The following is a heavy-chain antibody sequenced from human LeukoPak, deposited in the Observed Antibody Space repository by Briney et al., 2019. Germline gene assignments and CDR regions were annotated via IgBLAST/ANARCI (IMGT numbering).Heavy chain of an antibody. CDR3: ARGDIDH. CDR1: GYTFNIYY. V-gene: IGHV1-46*02. Sequence: ASVKVSCKTSGYTFNIYYVQWVRQAPGQGLEWMGVIHPNDGGTTYAQKFQGRIIMTSDTSTSTIYMELSSLKSDDTAVYYCARGDIDHWGQGTLLTVSS. D-gene: IGHD2-15*01. J-gene: IGHJ5*02. CDR2: IHPNDGGT.